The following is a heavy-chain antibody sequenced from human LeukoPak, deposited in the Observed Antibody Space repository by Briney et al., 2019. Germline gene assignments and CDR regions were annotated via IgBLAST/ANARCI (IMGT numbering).Heavy chain of an antibody. J-gene: IGHJ4*02. Sequence: QPGGSLRLSCAASGFTFSSYAMTWVRQAPGKGLEWVSTVTGSGSSTYYGDSVRGRFTISRDNSKNTLYLQMKALRAEDTAVYYCAKGPLGYCTAGACYFHYWGQGTLVTV. CDR1: GFTFSSYA. CDR3: AKGPLGYCTAGACYFHY. V-gene: IGHV3-23*01. D-gene: IGHD2-8*02. CDR2: VTGSGSST.